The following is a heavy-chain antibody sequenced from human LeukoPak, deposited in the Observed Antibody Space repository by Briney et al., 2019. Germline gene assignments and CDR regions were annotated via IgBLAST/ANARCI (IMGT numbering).Heavy chain of an antibody. Sequence: SETLSLTCTVSGGSISSYYWSWIRQPPGKGLEWIGYIYYSGSTNYNPSLKSRVTISVDTSKNQFSLKLSSVTAADTAVYYCARAYSVYYYYYYMDVWGKGTTVTVSS. CDR1: GGSISSYY. V-gene: IGHV4-59*12. J-gene: IGHJ6*03. CDR2: IYYSGST. D-gene: IGHD2-15*01. CDR3: ARAYSVYYYYYYMDV.